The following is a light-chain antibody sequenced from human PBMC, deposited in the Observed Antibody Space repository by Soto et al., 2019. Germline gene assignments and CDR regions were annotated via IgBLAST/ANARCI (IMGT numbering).Light chain of an antibody. CDR1: QSISNS. CDR2: KVS. Sequence: DIQMTQSPSTLSASVGDRVTITCRASQSISNSLAWYQQKPGKAPKLLIQKVSALQSGVPFRFSGTGSWTESTLTIRSLQPDDFATFLCQQYYDFPWTFGQGTKVDVK. V-gene: IGKV1-5*03. CDR3: QQYYDFPWT. J-gene: IGKJ1*01.